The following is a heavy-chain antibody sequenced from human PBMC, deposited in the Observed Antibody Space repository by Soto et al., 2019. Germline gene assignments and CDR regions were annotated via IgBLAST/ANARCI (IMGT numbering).Heavy chain of an antibody. CDR3: AKGLAAAVTIYYFDY. Sequence: EVQLVESGGGLVQPGRSLRLSCAASGFTFDDYAMHWVRQAPGKGLEWVSGISWNSGCIGYADSVKGRFTISRDNDKNSLYLQMNSLRAEDTALYYCAKGLAAAVTIYYFDYWGQGTLVTVSS. CDR1: GFTFDDYA. D-gene: IGHD6-13*01. V-gene: IGHV3-9*01. J-gene: IGHJ4*02. CDR2: ISWNSGCI.